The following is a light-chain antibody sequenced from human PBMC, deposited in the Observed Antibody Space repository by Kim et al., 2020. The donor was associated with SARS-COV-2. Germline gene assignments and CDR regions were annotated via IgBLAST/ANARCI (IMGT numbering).Light chain of an antibody. CDR1: ENSGTW. Sequence: SASLGDRVALPCRASENSGTWLAWYQQKPGRAPSLLIYLASTLESGVPSRFSGTGSGTEFSLSITSLQPDDFATYYCQHYSRFPYTFGQGTKLEI. J-gene: IGKJ2*01. CDR2: LAS. V-gene: IGKV1-5*03. CDR3: QHYSRFPYT.